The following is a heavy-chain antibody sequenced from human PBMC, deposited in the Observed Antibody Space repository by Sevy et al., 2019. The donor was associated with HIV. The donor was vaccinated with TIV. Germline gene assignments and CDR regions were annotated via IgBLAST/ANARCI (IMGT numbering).Heavy chain of an antibody. V-gene: IGHV3-23*01. CDR1: GFTFSSYA. CDR3: AKEFLEWLLYNYYGMDV. Sequence: GSLRLSCAASGFTFSSYAMSWVRQAPGKGLEWVSAISGSGGSTYYADSVKGRFTISSDNSKNTLYLQMNSLRAEDTAVYYCAKEFLEWLLYNYYGMDVWGQGTTVTVSS. D-gene: IGHD3-3*01. J-gene: IGHJ6*02. CDR2: ISGSGGST.